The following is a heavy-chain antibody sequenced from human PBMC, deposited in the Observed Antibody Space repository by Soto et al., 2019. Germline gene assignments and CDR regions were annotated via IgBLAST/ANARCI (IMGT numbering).Heavy chain of an antibody. V-gene: IGHV1-69*12. CDR2: IIPIFGKE. CDR3: AKPRAPYYAMDV. J-gene: IGHJ6*02. Sequence: QVQLVQSGAEVKKPGSSVKVSCKASGGPFNNYTINWMRQAPGQGLEWMGGIIPIFGKEHYAQKFQGRVTSSADESTYTAYIELSSLTAEDTAVYYCAKPRAPYYAMDVWGQGTTVTVSS. CDR1: GGPFNNYT.